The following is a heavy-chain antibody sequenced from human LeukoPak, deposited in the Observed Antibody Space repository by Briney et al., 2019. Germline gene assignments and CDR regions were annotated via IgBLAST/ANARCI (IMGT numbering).Heavy chain of an antibody. CDR1: GGSFSGYY. D-gene: IGHD6-19*01. CDR3: ARGRSG. J-gene: IGHJ4*02. V-gene: IGHV4-34*01. Sequence: SETLSLTCAVYGGSFSGYYWSWIRQPPGKGLEWIGEINHSGSTNYNPSLKSRVTISVDTSKNQFSLRLSSVTAADTAVYYCARGRSGWGQGTLVTVSS. CDR2: INHSGST.